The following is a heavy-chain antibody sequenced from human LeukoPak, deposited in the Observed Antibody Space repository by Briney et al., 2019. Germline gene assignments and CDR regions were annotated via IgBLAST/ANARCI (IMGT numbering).Heavy chain of an antibody. D-gene: IGHD3-22*01. V-gene: IGHV3-7*03. CDR2: IKHDGREK. Sequence: PGGSLRLSCVVSGLTFSGQWLNWVRQAPRQGLEWVANIKHDGREKYYVDSVKGRFTITRDDGQNSLSLHMNTVRAEDTAVYYCAKDLDYYDSSGYYSFFDYWGQGTLVTVSS. CDR3: AKDLDYYDSSGYYSFFDY. CDR1: GLTFSGQW. J-gene: IGHJ4*02.